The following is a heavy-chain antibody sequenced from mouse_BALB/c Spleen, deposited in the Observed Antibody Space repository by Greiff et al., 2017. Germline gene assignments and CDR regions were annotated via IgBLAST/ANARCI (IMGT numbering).Heavy chain of an antibody. CDR1: GFNIKDYY. Sequence: VQLQQSGAELVRSGASVKLSCTASGFNIKDYYMHWVKQRPEQGLEWIGWIDPENGDTEYAPKFQGKATMTADTSSNTAYLQLSSLTSEDTAVYYCNAWTYEGAMEYWGQGTSVTVSS. D-gene: IGHD5-1*01. CDR2: IDPENGDT. J-gene: IGHJ4*01. V-gene: IGHV14-4*02. CDR3: NAWTYEGAMEY.